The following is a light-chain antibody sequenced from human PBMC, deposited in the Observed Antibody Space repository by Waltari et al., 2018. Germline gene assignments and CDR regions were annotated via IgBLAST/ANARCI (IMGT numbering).Light chain of an antibody. Sequence: DIVMTQSPLSLSVTPGDPASISCRSSQSLLHSSGNTFLVWYLQKPGQSPQLLIYLVSNRASGVPDRFSGSGSGTDFTLKISRVEAEDVGVYFCMQARQTPWTFGQGTKVEIK. CDR1: QSLLHSSGNTF. CDR2: LVS. V-gene: IGKV2-28*01. J-gene: IGKJ1*01. CDR3: MQARQTPWT.